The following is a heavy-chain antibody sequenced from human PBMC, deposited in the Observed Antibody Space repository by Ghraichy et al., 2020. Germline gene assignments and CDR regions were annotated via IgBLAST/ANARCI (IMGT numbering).Heavy chain of an antibody. CDR1: GGSISGNYY. CDR3: ARHVFAYYYYYMDV. V-gene: IGHV4-39*01. Sequence: SETLSLTCAVSGGSISGNYYWGWIRQPPGQGLEWIGSIYYIGNTYFNPSLKSRVTISVDTSKNQFSLNLSSVTAADTAVYYCARHVFAYYYYYMDVWGMGTAVTVSS. CDR2: IYYIGNT. J-gene: IGHJ6*03. D-gene: IGHD5/OR15-5a*01.